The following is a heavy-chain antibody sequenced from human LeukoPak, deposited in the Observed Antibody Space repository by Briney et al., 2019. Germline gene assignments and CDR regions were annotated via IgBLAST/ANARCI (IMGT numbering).Heavy chain of an antibody. CDR3: VRDGGVSGYDLLDY. CDR1: GFTFSTYW. V-gene: IGHV3-7*01. D-gene: IGHD5-12*01. Sequence: GGSLRLSCAASGFTFSTYWMSWVRQAPGKGLEWVAHINQDGSEEHYMDSVKARFIISRDNAKNSLSLQMDSLRAEDTAVYYCVRDGGVSGYDLLDYWGQGTLVTVSS. CDR2: INQDGSEE. J-gene: IGHJ4*02.